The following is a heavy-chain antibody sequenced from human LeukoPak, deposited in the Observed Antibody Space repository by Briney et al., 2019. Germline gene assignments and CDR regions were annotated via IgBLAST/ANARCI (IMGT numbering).Heavy chain of an antibody. D-gene: IGHD2-2*01. CDR3: ARQGCSSTSCYDY. J-gene: IGHJ4*02. Sequence: GESLRISCKGSGYIFTSYWISWVRQMPGKGLEWMGRIDPSDSYTNYSPSFQGHVTISADKSISTAYLQWSSLKASDTAMYYCARQGCSSTSCYDYWGQGTLVTVSS. CDR2: IDPSDSYT. V-gene: IGHV5-10-1*01. CDR1: GYIFTSYW.